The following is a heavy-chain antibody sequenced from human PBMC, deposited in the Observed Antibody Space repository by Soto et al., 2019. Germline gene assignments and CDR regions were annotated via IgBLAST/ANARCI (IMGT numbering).Heavy chain of an antibody. CDR3: ASQHSSSVSFLFRNCFDP. V-gene: IGHV4-39*01. J-gene: IGHJ5*02. D-gene: IGHD6-19*01. CDR1: GGSIRSSSYY. CDR2: IYYGGTT. Sequence: SETLSLTCTVSGGSIRSSSYYWGWIRQPPGKGLEWIGSIYYGGTTFYNPSLKSRVTMSVDTSKSQFSLKLSSVTAADTAMYYCASQHSSSVSFLFRNCFDPWGQGTLVTVSS.